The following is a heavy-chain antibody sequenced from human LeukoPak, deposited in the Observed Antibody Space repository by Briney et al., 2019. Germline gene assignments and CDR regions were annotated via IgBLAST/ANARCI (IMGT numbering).Heavy chain of an antibody. CDR2: INSDGINT. V-gene: IGHV3-74*01. CDR1: GFTFSNYW. CDR3: AKERRYYDSSGYYYGVLDY. D-gene: IGHD3-22*01. J-gene: IGHJ4*02. Sequence: GGSLRLSCAASGFTFSNYWMHWVRQAPGKGLVWVSRINSDGINTSYADSVKGRFTISRDNAKNTLYLQMNSLRAEDTAVYYCAKERRYYDSSGYYYGVLDYWGQGTLVTVSS.